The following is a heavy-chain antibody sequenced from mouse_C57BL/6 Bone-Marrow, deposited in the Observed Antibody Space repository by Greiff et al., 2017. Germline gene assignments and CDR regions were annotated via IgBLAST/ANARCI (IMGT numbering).Heavy chain of an antibody. D-gene: IGHD1-1*01. J-gene: IGHJ1*03. CDR1: GFTFSDYG. CDR2: ISSGSSTI. CDR3: ARGTVVATVYWYFDV. Sequence: EVKLEESGGGLVKPGGSLKLSCAASGFTFSDYGMHWVRQAPEKGLEWVAYISSGSSTIYYADTVKGRFTISRDNAKNTLFLQMTSLRSEDTAMYYCARGTVVATVYWYFDVWGTGTTVTVSS. V-gene: IGHV5-17*01.